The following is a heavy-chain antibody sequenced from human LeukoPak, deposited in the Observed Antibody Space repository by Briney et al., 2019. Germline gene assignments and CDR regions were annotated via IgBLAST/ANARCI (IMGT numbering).Heavy chain of an antibody. J-gene: IGHJ6*03. CDR2: MNPNSGNT. V-gene: IGHV1-8*01. D-gene: IGHD6-6*01. CDR1: GYTFTSYD. Sequence: GASVKVSCKASGYTFTSYDINWVRQATGQGLEWMGWMNPNSGNTGYAQKFQGRVTMTRNTSISTAYMELSSLGSEDTAVYYCARGPGSSSGHYYYYYYMDVWGKGTTVTVSS. CDR3: ARGPGSSSGHYYYYYYMDV.